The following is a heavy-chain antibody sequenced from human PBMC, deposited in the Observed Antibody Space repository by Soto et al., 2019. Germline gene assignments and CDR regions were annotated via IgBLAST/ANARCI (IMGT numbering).Heavy chain of an antibody. CDR3: ARSDCSSSWFPYDY. CDR2: ISYDGSNK. Sequence: QVQLVESGGGVVQPGRSLRLSCAASGFTFSSYAMHWVRQAPGKGLEWVAVISYDGSNKYYADSVKGRFTISRDNSKNTLYLQMNSLRAEDTAVYYCARSDCSSSWFPYDYWGQGTLVTVSS. D-gene: IGHD6-13*01. J-gene: IGHJ4*02. V-gene: IGHV3-30-3*01. CDR1: GFTFSSYA.